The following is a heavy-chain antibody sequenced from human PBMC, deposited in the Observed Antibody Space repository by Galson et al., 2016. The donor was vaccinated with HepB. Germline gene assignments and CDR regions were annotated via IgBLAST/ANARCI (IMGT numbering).Heavy chain of an antibody. Sequence: SLRLSCAASGFTFSSYNMNWVRQAPGKGLEWVSYISSTSRTINYAESVKGRFTISRDNAKNSLYVQMNSLRDKDTAVYYCARDLSGSYYFDYYYMDVWGKGTTVTVSS. CDR1: GFTFSSYN. CDR2: ISSTSRTI. CDR3: ARDLSGSYYFDYYYMDV. V-gene: IGHV3-48*02. D-gene: IGHD3-10*01. J-gene: IGHJ6*03.